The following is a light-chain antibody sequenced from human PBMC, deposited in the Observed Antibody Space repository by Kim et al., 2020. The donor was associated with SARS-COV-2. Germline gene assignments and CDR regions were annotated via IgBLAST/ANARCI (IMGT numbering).Light chain of an antibody. J-gene: IGLJ1*01. CDR3: SSYTSSSTYV. CDR2: DVS. Sequence: GHAFTISCTGTSTDVGCYNSVSWYQQHPGKAPKFMIYDVSNRPSGVSNRFSGSKSGNTASLTISGLQADDEADYYCSSYTSSSTYVFGTGTKVTVL. V-gene: IGLV2-14*03. CDR1: STDVGCYNS.